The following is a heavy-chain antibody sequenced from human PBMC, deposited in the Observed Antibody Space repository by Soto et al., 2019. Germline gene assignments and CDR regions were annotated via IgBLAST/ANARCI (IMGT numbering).Heavy chain of an antibody. D-gene: IGHD3-22*01. V-gene: IGHV3-11*05. CDR3: ARDISPPLTYYYDSSGPHPGMDV. CDR2: ISSSSSYT. CDR1: GFTFSDYY. Sequence: PGGSLRLSCAASGFTFSDYYMSWIRQAPGKGLEWVSYISSSSSYTNYADSVKGRFTISRDNAKNSLYLQMNSLRAEDTAVYYCARDISPPLTYYYDSSGPHPGMDVWGQGTTVTVSS. J-gene: IGHJ6*02.